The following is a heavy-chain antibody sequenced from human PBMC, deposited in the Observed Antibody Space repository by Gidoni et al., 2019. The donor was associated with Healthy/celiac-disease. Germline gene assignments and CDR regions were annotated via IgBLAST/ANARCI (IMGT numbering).Heavy chain of an antibody. J-gene: IGHJ3*02. D-gene: IGHD1-26*01. CDR3: ARGRGALGAFDI. Sequence: QVQLQESSPGLMKPSETLSLTCTVSGGSISSYYWSWIRQPPGKGLEWIGYIYYSGSTKYNPSLKSRVTISVDTSKNQFSLKLNSVTAADTAVYYCARGRGALGAFDIWGQGTMVTVSS. CDR2: IYYSGST. V-gene: IGHV4-59*01. CDR1: GGSISSYY.